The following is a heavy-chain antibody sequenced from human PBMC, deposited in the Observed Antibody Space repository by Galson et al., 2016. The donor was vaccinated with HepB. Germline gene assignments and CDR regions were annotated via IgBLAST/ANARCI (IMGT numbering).Heavy chain of an antibody. CDR1: GYTFSHYG. J-gene: IGHJ4*02. V-gene: IGHV1-18*01. CDR3: ARGGGRGGSDY. Sequence: SVKVSCKASGYTFSHYGITWVRQAPGQGLEWMGWISVHNGNTNSAQKIQGRVTMTTDPVTSTAYMELRSLRSDDTAVYYCARGGGRGGSDYRGQGTLVTVTS. CDR2: ISVHNGNT. D-gene: IGHD1-26*01.